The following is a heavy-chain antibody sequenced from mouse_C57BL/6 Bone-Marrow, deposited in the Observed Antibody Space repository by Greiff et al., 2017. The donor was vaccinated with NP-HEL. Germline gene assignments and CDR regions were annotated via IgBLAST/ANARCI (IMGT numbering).Heavy chain of an antibody. J-gene: IGHJ2*01. V-gene: IGHV1-61*01. CDR1: GYTFTSYW. CDR2: IYPSDSET. Sequence: QVQLKQPGAELVRPGSSVKLSCKASGYTFTSYWMDWVKQRPGQGLEWIGNIYPSDSETHYNQKFKDKATLTVDKSSSTAYMQLSSLTSEDSAVYYCARGGGLGYFDYWGQGTTLTVSS. CDR3: ARGGGLGYFDY. D-gene: IGHD4-1*01.